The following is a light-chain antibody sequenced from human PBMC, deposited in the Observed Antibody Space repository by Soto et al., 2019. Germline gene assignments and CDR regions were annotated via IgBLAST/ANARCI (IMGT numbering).Light chain of an antibody. J-gene: IGLJ1*01. V-gene: IGLV1-44*01. CDR1: SSNIGSNT. CDR3: PAWDASLNGYV. CDR2: ANN. Sequence: QSVLTQPPSASGTPGQRVTISCSGSSSNIGSNTVNWYQQLPGTAPKLLIHANNQRPSGVPDRFSGSKSGTSASLAISWLQYEEPDYPCPAWDASLNGYVFGTGTKVTV.